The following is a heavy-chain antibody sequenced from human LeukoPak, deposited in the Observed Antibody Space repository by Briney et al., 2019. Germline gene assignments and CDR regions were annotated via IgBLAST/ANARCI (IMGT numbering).Heavy chain of an antibody. J-gene: IGHJ4*02. CDR2: IYYSGST. V-gene: IGHV4-59*08. CDR1: GGSINPYF. Sequence: SETLSLTCAVSGGSINPYFWTWIRQPPGKGLEWIGYIYYSGSTNYNPSLKSRVTISLNTSENQFSLKLSSVTAADMAVYYCAGLAAAAALGGYYWGQGTLVTVSS. CDR3: AGLAAAAALGGYY. D-gene: IGHD6-13*01.